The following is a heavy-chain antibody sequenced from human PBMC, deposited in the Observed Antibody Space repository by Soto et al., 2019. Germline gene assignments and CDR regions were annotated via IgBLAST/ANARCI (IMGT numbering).Heavy chain of an antibody. Sequence: SETLSLTCTVSGGSISSGGYYWSWIRQHPGKGLEWIGYIYYSGSTYYNPSLKSRVTISVDTSKNQFSLKLSSVTAADTAVYYCARDLYSSSESWFDPWGQGTLVTVSS. CDR3: ARDLYSSSESWFDP. CDR1: GGSISSGGYY. V-gene: IGHV4-31*03. CDR2: IYYSGST. D-gene: IGHD6-6*01. J-gene: IGHJ5*02.